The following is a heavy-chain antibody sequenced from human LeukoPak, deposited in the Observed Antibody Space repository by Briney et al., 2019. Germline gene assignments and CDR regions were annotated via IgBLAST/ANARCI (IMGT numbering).Heavy chain of an antibody. CDR1: GFTFSDYY. J-gene: IGHJ4*02. CDR2: ISSSGSTI. Sequence: GGSLRLSCAASGFTFSDYYMSWLRQAPGKGLEGVSYISSSGSTIYYADSVKGRFTISRDNAKNSLYLQMNSLRAEDAAVYYCARGEWLGPPLDYWGQGTLVTVSS. D-gene: IGHD5-12*01. CDR3: ARGEWLGPPLDY. V-gene: IGHV3-11*01.